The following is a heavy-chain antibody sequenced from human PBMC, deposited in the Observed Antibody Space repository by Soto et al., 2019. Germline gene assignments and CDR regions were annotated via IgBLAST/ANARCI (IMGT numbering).Heavy chain of an antibody. CDR3: ARHTMGYSSSWYVLMDV. CDR1: GYSFTTYW. Sequence: GASLKISCQASGYSFTTYWISWVRQMPGKGLECMGRIDPSDSYTNYSPSFQGHVTISADKSISTAYLQWSSLKASDTAMYYCARHTMGYSSSWYVLMDVWGQGTTVTVSS. V-gene: IGHV5-10-1*01. CDR2: IDPSDSYT. D-gene: IGHD6-13*01. J-gene: IGHJ6*02.